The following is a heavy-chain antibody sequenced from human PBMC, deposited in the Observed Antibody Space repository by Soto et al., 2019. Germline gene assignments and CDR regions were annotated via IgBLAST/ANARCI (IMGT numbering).Heavy chain of an antibody. Sequence: GGSLRLSCAASGFTFSSYGMHWVRQAPGKGLEWVAVISYDGSNKYYADSVKGRFTISRDNSKNTLYLQMNSLRAEDTAVYYCAGIAAQLYWGQGTLVTVSS. CDR2: ISYDGSNK. J-gene: IGHJ4*02. V-gene: IGHV3-30*03. CDR1: GFTFSSYG. D-gene: IGHD6-6*01. CDR3: AGIAAQLY.